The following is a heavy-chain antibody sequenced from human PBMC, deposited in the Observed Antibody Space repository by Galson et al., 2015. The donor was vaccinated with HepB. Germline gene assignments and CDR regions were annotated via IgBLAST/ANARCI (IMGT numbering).Heavy chain of an antibody. CDR3: AKTRGGCSGGSCYTGLDY. CDR1: GFPFRSYA. V-gene: IGHV3-23*01. Sequence: SLRLSCAAPGFPFRSYAMSWVRQAPGKGLEWVSGISSSGDATHYVDSVKGRFPISRDNPKSTLYLQMNSLRVVDTAVYYCAKTRGGCSGGSCYTGLDYWGQGTLVTVSS. J-gene: IGHJ4*02. CDR2: ISSSGDAT. D-gene: IGHD2-15*01.